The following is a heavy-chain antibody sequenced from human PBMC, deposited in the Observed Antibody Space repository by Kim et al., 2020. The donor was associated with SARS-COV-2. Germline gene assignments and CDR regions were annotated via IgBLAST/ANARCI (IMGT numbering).Heavy chain of an antibody. D-gene: IGHD2-8*01. J-gene: IGHJ4*02. CDR2: ITSSGDYI. V-gene: IGHV3-21*01. CDR3: LRLLNGYFDY. Sequence: GGSLRLSCAASGFTFDTYSMAWGRQAPGKGLEWVSSITSSGDYIYYADSVKGQFTFSRDNAKNSLYLQMNSLRAEDTALYYCLRLLNGYFDYWGQGVPVTVSS. CDR1: GFTFDTYS.